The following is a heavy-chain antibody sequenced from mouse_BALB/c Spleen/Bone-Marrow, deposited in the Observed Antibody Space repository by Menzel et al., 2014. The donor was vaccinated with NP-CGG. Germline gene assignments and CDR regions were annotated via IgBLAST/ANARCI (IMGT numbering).Heavy chain of an antibody. CDR2: IYPGDGDT. CDR1: GYAFSSSW. J-gene: IGHJ2*01. V-gene: IGHV1-82*01. CDR3: ARFSTVYYFDY. D-gene: IGHD4-1*02. Sequence: VQLQQSGPELVKPGASVKISCKASGYAFSSSWMNWVKPRPGQGLEWIGRIYPGDGDTNYNGKFKGKATLTADKSSSTTYMQLSSLTSVDSAVYFCARFSTVYYFDYWGQGTTLTVSS.